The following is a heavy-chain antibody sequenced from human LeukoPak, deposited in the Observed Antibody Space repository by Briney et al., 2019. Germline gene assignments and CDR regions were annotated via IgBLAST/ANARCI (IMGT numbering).Heavy chain of an antibody. D-gene: IGHD3-9*01. CDR2: IYYSGST. CDR3: ARSNSYYDILTGYSPAAFDI. CDR1: GGSFSGYY. V-gene: IGHV4-59*08. Sequence: SETLSLTCAVYGGSFSGYYWSWIRQPPGKGLEWIGYIYYSGSTNYNPSLKSRVTISVDMSKNQFSLKLSSVTAADTAVYYCARSNSYYDILTGYSPAAFDIWGQGTMVTVSS. J-gene: IGHJ3*02.